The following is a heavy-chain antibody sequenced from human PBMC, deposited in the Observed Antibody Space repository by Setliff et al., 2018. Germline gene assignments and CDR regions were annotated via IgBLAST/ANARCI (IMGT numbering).Heavy chain of an antibody. CDR1: GGSISSYY. CDR3: ARSFSRREKFLLDY. CDR2: IYIGGSA. Sequence: SETLSLTCTVSGGSISSYYWSWIRQPAGKGLEWIGHIYIGGSANYNPSLKSRVTISMDTSKNQFSLKVSSVTAADTVVYYCARSFSRREKFLLDYWGQGALVTVSS. J-gene: IGHJ4*02. V-gene: IGHV4-4*07.